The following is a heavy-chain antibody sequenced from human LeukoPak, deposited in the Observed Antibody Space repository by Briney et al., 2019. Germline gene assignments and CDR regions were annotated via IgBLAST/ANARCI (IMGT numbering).Heavy chain of an antibody. V-gene: IGHV3-30*02. CDR2: IRYDGSNK. CDR1: GFTFSSYG. D-gene: IGHD3-22*01. Sequence: GGSLRLSCAASGFTFSSYGMHWVRQAPGKGLEWVAFIRYDGSNKYYADSVKGRFIISRDNSKNTLYLQMNSLRAEDTAVYYCAKVYYYYDSSGYYSYFDYWGQGTLVTVSS. CDR3: AKVYYYYDSSGYYSYFDY. J-gene: IGHJ4*02.